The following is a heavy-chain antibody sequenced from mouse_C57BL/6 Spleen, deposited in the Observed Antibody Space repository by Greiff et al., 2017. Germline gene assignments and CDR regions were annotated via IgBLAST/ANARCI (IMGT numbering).Heavy chain of an antibody. CDR3: ARSGYGSLDY. J-gene: IGHJ2*01. Sequence: LVESGAELVKPGASVKISCKASGYAFSSYWMNWVKQRPGKGLEWIGQIYPGDGDTNYNGKFKGKATLTADKSSSTAYMQLSSLTSEDSAVYFCARSGYGSLDYWGQGTTLTVSS. D-gene: IGHD1-1*01. CDR1: GYAFSSYW. V-gene: IGHV1-80*01. CDR2: IYPGDGDT.